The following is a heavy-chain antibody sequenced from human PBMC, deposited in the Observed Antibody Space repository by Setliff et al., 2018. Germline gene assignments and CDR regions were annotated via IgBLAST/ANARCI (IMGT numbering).Heavy chain of an antibody. J-gene: IGHJ4*02. D-gene: IGHD3-22*01. CDR1: GGSVTSSGSY. CDR3: ARLSGYYFDY. Sequence: PSETLSLTCTVSGGSVTSSGSYWGWIRQTPGKGLEWMGTSESTYYNPSLKSRVTISVDTSKNQFSLKLSSVTAADTAVFYCARLSGYYFDYWGQGTLVTVSS. V-gene: IGHV4-39*01. CDR2: SEST.